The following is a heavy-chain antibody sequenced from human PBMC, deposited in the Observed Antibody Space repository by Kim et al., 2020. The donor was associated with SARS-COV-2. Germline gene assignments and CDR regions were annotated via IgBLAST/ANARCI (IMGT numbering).Heavy chain of an antibody. CDR3: ARERSMGAFDI. Sequence: ISYADSVKGRFTISRDNATNSLYLQMNSLRAEDTAVYYCARERSMGAFDIWGQGTMVTVSS. V-gene: IGHV3-48*03. CDR2: I. J-gene: IGHJ3*02.